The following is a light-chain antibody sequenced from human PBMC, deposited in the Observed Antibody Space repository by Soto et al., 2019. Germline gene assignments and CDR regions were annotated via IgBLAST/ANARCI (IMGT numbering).Light chain of an antibody. CDR2: DAS. V-gene: IGKV3-11*01. CDR3: QHRSNWPWT. CDR1: QSVSSF. J-gene: IGKJ1*01. Sequence: EVMLTQSPATLSLSPGERATLSCRASQSVSSFLAWYQQKPGQAPRLLIYDASNRATGTPARFSGSGSGTDFTLTISSLEPEDVAVYYCQHRSNWPWTFGQGTKVEIK.